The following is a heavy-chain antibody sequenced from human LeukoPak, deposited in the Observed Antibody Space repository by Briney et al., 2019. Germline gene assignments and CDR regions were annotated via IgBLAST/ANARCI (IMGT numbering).Heavy chain of an antibody. V-gene: IGHV3-30-3*01. Sequence: GTSLRLSCEASGFTFRDYPMHWVRQAPGRGLEWVAVIANDGTNHYDAEFVKGRFIISRDNSKNTMYLQMNSPRAEDTAVYYCAKDGRGAYYFDYWGQGTLVTVSS. CDR1: GFTFRDYP. CDR2: IANDGTNH. D-gene: IGHD3-10*01. J-gene: IGHJ4*02. CDR3: AKDGRGAYYFDY.